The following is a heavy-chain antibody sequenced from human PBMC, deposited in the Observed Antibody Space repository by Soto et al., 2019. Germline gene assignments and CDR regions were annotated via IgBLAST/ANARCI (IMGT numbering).Heavy chain of an antibody. J-gene: IGHJ5*02. CDR3: ARDYPPDYYDSSGYYFGGWFDL. V-gene: IGHV1-2*02. Sequence: ASVKVSCKASGYTFTGYYMHWVRQAPGQGLEWMGWINPNSGGTNYAQKFQGRVTMTRDTSISTAYMELSRLRFDDTAVYYCARDYPPDYYDSSGYYFGGWFDLWGQGTLVTVSA. D-gene: IGHD3-22*01. CDR1: GYTFTGYY. CDR2: INPNSGGT.